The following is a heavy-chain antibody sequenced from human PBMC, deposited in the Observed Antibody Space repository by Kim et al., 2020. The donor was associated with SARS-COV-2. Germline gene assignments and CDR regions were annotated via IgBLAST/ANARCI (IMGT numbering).Heavy chain of an antibody. J-gene: IGHJ4*02. CDR3: ARESYDSSGYYYSPLDY. CDR1: GYTFTSYG. Sequence: ASVKVSCKASGYTFTSYGISWVRQAPGQGLEWMGWISAYNGNTNYAQKLQGRVTMTTDTSTSTAYMELRSLRSDDTAVYYCARESYDSSGYYYSPLDYWGQGTLVTVSS. D-gene: IGHD3-22*01. V-gene: IGHV1-18*01. CDR2: ISAYNGNT.